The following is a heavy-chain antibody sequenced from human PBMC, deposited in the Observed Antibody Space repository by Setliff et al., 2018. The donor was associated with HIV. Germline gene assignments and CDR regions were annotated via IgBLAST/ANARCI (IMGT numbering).Heavy chain of an antibody. J-gene: IGHJ4*02. D-gene: IGHD1-1*01. V-gene: IGHV1-18*01. CDR2: ISIYNGNV. Sequence: GASVKVSCKASGYSFISHDINWVRQAPGQGLEWMGRISIYNGNVNTAPKFQGRVTMTRDTSTSTVYMDLSSLRSEDTAVYYCARQLSNSLESWGQGTLVTVSS. CDR1: GYSFISHD. CDR3: ARQLSNSLES.